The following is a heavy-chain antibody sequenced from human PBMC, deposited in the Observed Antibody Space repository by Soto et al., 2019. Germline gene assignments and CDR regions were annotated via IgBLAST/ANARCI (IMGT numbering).Heavy chain of an antibody. V-gene: IGHV4-39*01. CDR1: GVSISSSPYY. Sequence: PSETLSLTCTASGVSISSSPYYWGCVRPPTGQGRESISLISYSGSTYDNPSLNGRVSISVDTSKNQFSLKLSSVTAADTAVYYCLNRVSTSYFYTRAQH. CDR2: ISYSGST. J-gene: IGHJ1*01. D-gene: IGHD1-26*01. CDR3: LNRVSTSYFYTRAQH.